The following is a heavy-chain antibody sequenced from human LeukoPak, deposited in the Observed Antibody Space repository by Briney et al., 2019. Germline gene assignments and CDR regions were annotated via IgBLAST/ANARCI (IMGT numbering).Heavy chain of an antibody. D-gene: IGHD2-15*01. J-gene: IGHJ4*02. Sequence: ASLKVSCKASGYAISDYYMHWVRQAPGQGLEWMGWINTNRGETNYAQQFQGRVTLTRDTSINTAYMELNWLRSDDTAVHYCAKDAGKLNFGDYWGQGTLVTVSS. CDR2: INTNRGET. CDR1: GYAISDYY. V-gene: IGHV1-2*02. CDR3: AKDAGKLNFGDY.